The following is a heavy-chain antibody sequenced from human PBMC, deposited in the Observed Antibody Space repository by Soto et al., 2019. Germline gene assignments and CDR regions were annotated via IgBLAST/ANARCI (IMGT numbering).Heavy chain of an antibody. Sequence: QVQLVESGGGVVQPGRSLRLSCAASGFTFSSYAMHWVRQAPGKGLEWVAVISYDGSNKYYADSVKGRFTISRDNSNDTLYLQMNSLRAEDTAVYYCARESNSGSYLDYWGQGTLVTVSS. CDR3: ARESNSGSYLDY. CDR1: GFTFSSYA. V-gene: IGHV3-30-3*01. J-gene: IGHJ4*02. D-gene: IGHD1-26*01. CDR2: ISYDGSNK.